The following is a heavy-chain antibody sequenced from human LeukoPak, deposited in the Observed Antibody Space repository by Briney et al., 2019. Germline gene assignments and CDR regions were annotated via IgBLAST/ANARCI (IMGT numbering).Heavy chain of an antibody. CDR2: ISGSGART. Sequence: GGSLRLSCAASGFTFSGYSMSWVRQAPGKGLEWVSAISGSGARTYYADSVKGRFTISRDNSKNTLYLQMNTLRVEDTAVYYCAKDCDWGLDYADSWGQGTLVTVSS. D-gene: IGHD3/OR15-3a*01. CDR1: GFTFSGYS. V-gene: IGHV3-23*01. J-gene: IGHJ1*01. CDR3: AKDCDWGLDYADS.